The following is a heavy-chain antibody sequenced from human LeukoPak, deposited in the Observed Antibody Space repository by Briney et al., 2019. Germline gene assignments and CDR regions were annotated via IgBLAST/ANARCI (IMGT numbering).Heavy chain of an antibody. Sequence: GASVKVSCKASGGTFSSYAISWVRQAPGQGLEWMGWIIPILGIANYAQKFQGRVTITADKSTSTAYMELSSLRSEDTAVYYCARTEAAYYVRDVWGQGPTVPASS. CDR2: IIPILGIA. V-gene: IGHV1-69*10. D-gene: IGHD3-10*02. CDR3: ARTEAAYYVRDV. J-gene: IGHJ6*02. CDR1: GGTFSSYA.